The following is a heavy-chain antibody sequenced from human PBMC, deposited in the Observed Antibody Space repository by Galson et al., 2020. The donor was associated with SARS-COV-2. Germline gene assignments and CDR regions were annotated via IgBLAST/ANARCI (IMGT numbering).Heavy chain of an antibody. D-gene: IGHD6-6*01. J-gene: IGHJ6*02. V-gene: IGHV3-66*01. CDR3: ARDLGIAAQDI. CDR1: GFTVSSNY. Sequence: GASLKISCAASGFTVSSNYMSWVRQAPGKGLEWVSVIYSGGSTYYADSVKGRFTISRDNSKNTLYLQMNSLRAEDTAVYYCARDLGIAAQDIWGQGTTVTVSS. CDR2: IYSGGST.